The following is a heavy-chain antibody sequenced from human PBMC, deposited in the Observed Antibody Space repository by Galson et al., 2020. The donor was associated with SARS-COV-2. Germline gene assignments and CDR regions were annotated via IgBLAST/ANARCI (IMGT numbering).Heavy chain of an antibody. J-gene: IGHJ6*02. D-gene: IGHD4-4*01. Sequence: SVKVSCKASGGTFSSYAISWVRQAPGQGLEWMGGIIPIFGTANYAQKFQGRVTTTADESTSTAYMELSSLRSEDTAVYYCARATVTTNYCSYGMDGWGQGTTVTVSS. CDR3: ARATVTTNYCSYGMDG. CDR1: GGTFSSYA. CDR2: IIPIFGTA. V-gene: IGHV1-69*13.